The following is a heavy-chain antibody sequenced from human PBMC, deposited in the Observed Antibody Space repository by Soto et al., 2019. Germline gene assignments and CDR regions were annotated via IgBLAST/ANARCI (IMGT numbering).Heavy chain of an antibody. J-gene: IGHJ6*02. CDR2: INHSGTI. Sequence: SKTLSLTCAVYGGCFSGYYWTWIRQPPGKGLEWIGEINHSGTINFNPSLKSRLTISLDTSKKHFSLKLSSVTDAETAAYYCARADRTLVTSYSLDVWGQGTTVTVSS. CDR1: GGCFSGYY. CDR3: ARADRTLVTSYSLDV. V-gene: IGHV4-34*01. D-gene: IGHD2-21*02.